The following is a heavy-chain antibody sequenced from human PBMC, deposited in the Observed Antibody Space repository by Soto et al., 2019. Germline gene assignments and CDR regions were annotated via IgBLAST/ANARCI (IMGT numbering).Heavy chain of an antibody. CDR2: IIPILGIA. V-gene: IGHV1-69*02. D-gene: IGHD3-22*01. CDR3: ANGDSSGYLDY. J-gene: IGHJ4*02. Sequence: QVQLVQSGAEVKKPGSSVKVSCKASGGTFSSYTISWVRQAPGQGLEWMGRIIPILGIANYAQKFQGRVTITADKYTSTAYMELSSLRSEDTAVYYCANGDSSGYLDYWGQGTLVTVSS. CDR1: GGTFSSYT.